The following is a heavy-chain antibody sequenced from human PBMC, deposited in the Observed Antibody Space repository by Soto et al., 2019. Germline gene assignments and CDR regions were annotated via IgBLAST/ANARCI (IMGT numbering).Heavy chain of an antibody. D-gene: IGHD3-22*01. Sequence: QVQLVQSGAEVKKPGASVKVSCKASGYTFTSYGISWVRQAPGQGLEWMGWISAYNGNTNYAQKLQGRFTMTTETSTITAYMALMRLRSDDMAVYYCAVGPYYYDSIGYSVAFAIWGQVTMVNVSS. J-gene: IGHJ3*02. CDR2: ISAYNGNT. V-gene: IGHV1-18*03. CDR1: GYTFTSYG. CDR3: AVGPYYYDSIGYSVAFAI.